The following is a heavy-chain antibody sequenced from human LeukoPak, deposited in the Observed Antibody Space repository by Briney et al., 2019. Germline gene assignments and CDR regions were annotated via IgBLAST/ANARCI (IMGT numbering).Heavy chain of an antibody. J-gene: IGHJ5*02. CDR3: ARRIGYCSGGSCYSAVWFDP. CDR1: GGSFSGYY. Sequence: SETLSLTCAVYGGSFSGYYWSWIRQPPGKGLEGIGELNHSGSTNYNPSLKSRVTISVDTSKNEFSLKLSSVTAADTAVYYCARRIGYCSGGSCYSAVWFDPWGQGTLVTVSS. CDR2: LNHSGST. D-gene: IGHD2-15*01. V-gene: IGHV4-34*01.